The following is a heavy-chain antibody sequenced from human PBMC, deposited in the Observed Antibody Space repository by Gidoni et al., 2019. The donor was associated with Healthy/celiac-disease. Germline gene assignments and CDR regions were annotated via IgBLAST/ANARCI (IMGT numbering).Heavy chain of an antibody. CDR1: GGSISSSHW. J-gene: IGHJ5*02. Sequence: QVHLQYSGPVLVKPSGTLSLTCAVSGGSISSSHWSSWVRQRPGKGLGWIGEIYHSGSTNYNPYLKSRVTISVDKSKNQFSLKLSSVTAADTAVYYCARDGYSNSGNWFDPWCQGTLVTVSS. V-gene: IGHV4-4*02. D-gene: IGHD6-13*01. CDR3: ARDGYSNSGNWFDP. CDR2: IYHSGST.